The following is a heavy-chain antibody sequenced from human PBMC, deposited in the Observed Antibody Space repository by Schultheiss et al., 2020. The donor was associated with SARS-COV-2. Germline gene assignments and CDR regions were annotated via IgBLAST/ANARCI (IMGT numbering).Heavy chain of an antibody. V-gene: IGHV4-59*08. CDR1: GGSISSYY. CDR3: ARRPVLRYFDWSPVKEYYFDY. CDR2: IYYSGST. Sequence: SETLSLTCTVSGGSISSYYWSWIRQPPGKGLEWIGYIYYSGSTNYNPSLKSRVTISVDTSKNQFSLKLSSVTAADTAVYYCARRPVLRYFDWSPVKEYYFDYWGQGTLVTVCS. D-gene: IGHD3-9*01. J-gene: IGHJ4*02.